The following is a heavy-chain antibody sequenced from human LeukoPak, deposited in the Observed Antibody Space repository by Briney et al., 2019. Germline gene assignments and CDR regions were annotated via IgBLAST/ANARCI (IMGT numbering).Heavy chain of an antibody. J-gene: IGHJ4*02. CDR2: ISPTSSYI. Sequence: GGSLRLSCAASGFTFSTYSINWVRQAPGRGLEWVSSISPTSSYIFYADSVKGRFTISRDNAKNSVYLQMNSLSAEDTAVYYCARRGSGYYGADYWGQGNLVTVSS. V-gene: IGHV3-21*01. D-gene: IGHD3-22*01. CDR1: GFTFSTYS. CDR3: ARRGSGYYGADY.